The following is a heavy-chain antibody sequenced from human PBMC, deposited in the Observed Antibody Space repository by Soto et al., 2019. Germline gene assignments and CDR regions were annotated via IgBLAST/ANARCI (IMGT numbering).Heavy chain of an antibody. CDR2: IYHSGST. CDR1: GGSISSSNW. J-gene: IGHJ6*02. D-gene: IGHD2-15*01. CDR3: ARRRGLPYYYGMDV. Sequence: PSETLSLTCAVSGGSISSSNWWSWVRQPPGKGLEWIGEIYHSGSTNYNPSLKSRVTISVDKSKNQFSLKLSSVTAADTAVYYCARRRGLPYYYGMDVWGQGTTVTVSS. V-gene: IGHV4-4*02.